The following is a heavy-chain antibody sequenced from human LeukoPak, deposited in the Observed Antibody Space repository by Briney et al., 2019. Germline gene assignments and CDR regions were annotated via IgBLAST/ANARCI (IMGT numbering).Heavy chain of an antibody. Sequence: GGSLRLSCAASGFTFSSYAMSWVRQAPGKGLEWVSAISGSGGSTYYADSVKGRFTISRDNSKNTLHLQMNSLRAEDMAVYYCAKLGQDVLLWFGDHPGAFDIWGQGTMVTVSS. J-gene: IGHJ3*02. CDR1: GFTFSSYA. CDR3: AKLGQDVLLWFGDHPGAFDI. V-gene: IGHV3-23*01. D-gene: IGHD3-10*01. CDR2: ISGSGGST.